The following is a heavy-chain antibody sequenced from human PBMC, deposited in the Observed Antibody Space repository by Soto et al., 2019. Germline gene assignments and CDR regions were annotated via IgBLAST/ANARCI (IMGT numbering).Heavy chain of an antibody. V-gene: IGHV3-74*01. Sequence: GGSLRLSCAASGFTFSSYWMHWVRQAPGKGLVWVSRINSDGSSIRYADSVKGRFTISRDNTKNTLYLQMNSLRVEDTAVYYCARSIAVAGLDYWGQGTQVTVSS. J-gene: IGHJ4*02. CDR2: INSDGSSI. CDR1: GFTFSSYW. CDR3: ARSIAVAGLDY. D-gene: IGHD6-19*01.